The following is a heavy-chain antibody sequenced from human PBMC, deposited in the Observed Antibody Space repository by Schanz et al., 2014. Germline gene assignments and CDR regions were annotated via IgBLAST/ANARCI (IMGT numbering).Heavy chain of an antibody. CDR1: GGSISSSTYY. CDR3: ARLMVPGWFDP. Sequence: QLQLQESGPGLVIPSETLSLTCTVSGGSISSSTYYWGWIRQPPGKGPEWIGTIDDTGSTYYTPSVRGRPTMSADPPKRKLSARLPSVTAADTAVYYCARLMVPGWFDPWGQGQLVTVSS. J-gene: IGHJ5*02. D-gene: IGHD3-10*01. V-gene: IGHV4-39*01. CDR2: IDDTGST.